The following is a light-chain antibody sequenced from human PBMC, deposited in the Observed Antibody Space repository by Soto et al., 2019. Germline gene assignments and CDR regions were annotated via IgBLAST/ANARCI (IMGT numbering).Light chain of an antibody. J-gene: IGLJ2*01. V-gene: IGLV1-40*01. Sequence: QSVLTQPPSVSGAPGQRVTISCTGSSSNIGAGYDVHWYQQLPGTAPKLLIYGNSNRPSGVPDRFSCSKSGTSAPLAITGLQAEDEADYYCQSYDSSLSGSYVVFGGGTKLTVL. CDR1: SSNIGAGYD. CDR3: QSYDSSLSGSYVV. CDR2: GNS.